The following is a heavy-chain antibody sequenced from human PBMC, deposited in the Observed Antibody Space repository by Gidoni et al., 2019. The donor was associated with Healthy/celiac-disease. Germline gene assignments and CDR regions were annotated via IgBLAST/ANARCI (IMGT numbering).Heavy chain of an antibody. CDR3: ARDHALDFGVVLVIYGMDV. D-gene: IGHD3-3*01. CDR2: INPSGGST. J-gene: IGHJ6*02. V-gene: IGHV1-46*01. CDR1: GYTFTSYY. Sequence: QVQLVQSGAEVKKPGASVKVSCKASGYTFTSYYMHWVRQAPGQGLEWMGIINPSGGSTSYAQKFQGRVTTTRDTSTSTVYMELSSLRSEDTAVYYCARDHALDFGVVLVIYGMDVWGQGTTVTVSS.